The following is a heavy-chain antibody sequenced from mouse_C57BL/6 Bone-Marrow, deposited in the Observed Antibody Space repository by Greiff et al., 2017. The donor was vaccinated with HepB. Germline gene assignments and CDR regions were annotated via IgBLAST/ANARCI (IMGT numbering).Heavy chain of an antibody. D-gene: IGHD1-1*01. CDR2: IHPNSGST. Sequence: VKLKQPGAELVKPGASVKLSCKASGYTFTSYWMHWVKQRPGQGLEWIGMIHPNSGSTNYNEKFKSKATLTVDKSSSTAYMQLSSLTSEDSAVYYCARPLYYYGSSYYAMDYWGQGTSVTVSS. J-gene: IGHJ4*01. CDR3: ARPLYYYGSSYYAMDY. V-gene: IGHV1-64*01. CDR1: GYTFTSYW.